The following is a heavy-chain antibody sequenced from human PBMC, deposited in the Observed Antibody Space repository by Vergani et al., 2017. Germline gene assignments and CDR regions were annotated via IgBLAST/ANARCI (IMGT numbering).Heavy chain of an antibody. CDR2: IYYSGST. J-gene: IGHJ3*02. Sequence: QVQLQESGPGLVKPSETLSLTCTVSGGSISSYYWSWIRQPPGKGLEWIGYIYYSGSTNYNPSLKSRVTISVDTSKNQFSLKLSSVTAAAPAVYYCARHGLVMGAFDIWGQGTMVTVSS. CDR3: ARHGLVMGAFDI. V-gene: IGHV4-59*08. CDR1: GGSISSYY. D-gene: IGHD3/OR15-3a*01.